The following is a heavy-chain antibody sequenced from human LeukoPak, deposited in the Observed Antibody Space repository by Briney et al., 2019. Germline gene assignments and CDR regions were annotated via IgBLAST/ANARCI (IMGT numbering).Heavy chain of an antibody. D-gene: IGHD3-16*01. J-gene: IGHJ4*02. CDR2: VFYSGST. V-gene: IGHV4-59*01. Sequence: SETLSLTCTVSGGSISSYFWSWIRQPPGKGLEWIGYVFYSGSTNYNPSLKSRVTISADTSKNQFSLKLNSMTTADTAVYYCTRGAGWLIDYWGQGILVTVSS. CDR3: TRGAGWLIDY. CDR1: GGSISSYF.